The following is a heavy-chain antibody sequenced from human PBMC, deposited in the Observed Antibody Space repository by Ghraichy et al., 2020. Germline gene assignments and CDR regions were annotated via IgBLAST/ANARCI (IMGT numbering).Heavy chain of an antibody. CDR2: ISGSGGTT. D-gene: IGHD3-22*01. CDR3: AKRDYYDSTSYAPLFDS. V-gene: IGHV3-23*01. Sequence: ETLALTCAASGFTFSSYAMSWVRQAPGRGLEWVSGISGSGGTTYYTDSVKGRFTISRDNSKNTLFLQMNSLRVEDTAVYYCAKRDYYDSTSYAPLFDSWGQGTLVTVSS. CDR1: GFTFSSYA. J-gene: IGHJ4*02.